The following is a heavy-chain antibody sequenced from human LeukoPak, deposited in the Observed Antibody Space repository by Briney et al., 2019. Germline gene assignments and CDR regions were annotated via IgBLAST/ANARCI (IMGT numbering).Heavy chain of an antibody. V-gene: IGHV4-59*12. J-gene: IGHJ4*02. Sequence: SETLSLTCTVSGGSTSSYYWSWIRQPPGKGLEWIGYIYYSGSTNYNPSLKSRVTISVDTSKNQFSLKLSSVTAADTAAYYCAKTSAVSTGVFDYWGQGTLVTVSS. CDR3: AKTSAVSTGVFDY. D-gene: IGHD7-27*01. CDR1: GGSTSSYY. CDR2: IYYSGST.